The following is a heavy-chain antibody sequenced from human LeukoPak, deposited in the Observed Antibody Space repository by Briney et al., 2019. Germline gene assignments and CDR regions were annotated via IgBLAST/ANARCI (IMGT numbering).Heavy chain of an antibody. CDR2: IYHSGST. V-gene: IGHV4-38-2*02. Sequence: SETLSLTCTVSGYSISSGYYWGWIRQPPGKGLEWIGSIYHSGSTYYNPSLKSRVTISVDTSKNQFSLKLSSVTAADTAVYYCARLAARTIFYYYYMDVWGKGTTVTVSS. J-gene: IGHJ6*03. CDR1: GYSISSGYY. CDR3: ARLAARTIFYYYYMDV. D-gene: IGHD3-3*01.